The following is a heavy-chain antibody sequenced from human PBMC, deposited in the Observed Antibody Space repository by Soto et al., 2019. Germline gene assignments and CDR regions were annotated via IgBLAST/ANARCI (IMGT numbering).Heavy chain of an antibody. CDR3: APPSQQWIP. J-gene: IGHJ4*02. Sequence: EVQLAESGGGLVQPGGSLRLSCAASGFTFSSYEMNWVRQGPGKGLEWVSYISSSGSTIYYADSVKGRFTISRDNAKNSLYLQMNSLRVEDTAVYYCAPPSQQWIPWGQGTLVTVSS. CDR2: ISSSGSTI. D-gene: IGHD6-19*01. CDR1: GFTFSSYE. V-gene: IGHV3-48*03.